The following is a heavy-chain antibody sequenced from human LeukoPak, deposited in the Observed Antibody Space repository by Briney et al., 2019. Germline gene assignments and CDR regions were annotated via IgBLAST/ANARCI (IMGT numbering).Heavy chain of an antibody. V-gene: IGHV3-21*01. CDR1: GFTFSSCS. D-gene: IGHD2-2*01. Sequence: GGSLRLSCAASGFTFSSCSMNWVRQAPGKGLEWVSSISSSSSYIYYADSVKGRFTISRDNAKNSLYLQMNSLRAEDTAVYYCARDHCSSTSCYGYYYYGMDVWGQGTTVTVSS. CDR2: ISSSSSYI. J-gene: IGHJ6*02. CDR3: ARDHCSSTSCYGYYYYGMDV.